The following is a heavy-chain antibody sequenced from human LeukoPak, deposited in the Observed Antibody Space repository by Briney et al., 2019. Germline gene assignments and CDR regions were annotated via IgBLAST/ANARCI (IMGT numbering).Heavy chain of an antibody. Sequence: ASVKVSCKASGYTFTSYGISWVRQAPGQGLEWMGWISAYNGNTNYAQKLQGRVTMTTDTSTSTAYMELRSLRSDDTAVYYCARGIRRGCSGGSCPNFDYWGQGTLVTVSS. V-gene: IGHV1-18*01. D-gene: IGHD2-15*01. J-gene: IGHJ4*02. CDR2: ISAYNGNT. CDR1: GYTFTSYG. CDR3: ARGIRRGCSGGSCPNFDY.